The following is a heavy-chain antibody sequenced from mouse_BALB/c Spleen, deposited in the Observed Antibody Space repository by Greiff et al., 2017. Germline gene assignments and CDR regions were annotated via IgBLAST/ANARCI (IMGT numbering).Heavy chain of an antibody. CDR1: GFNIKDTY. V-gene: IGHV14-3*02. J-gene: IGHJ2*01. Sequence: EVQLQQSGAELVKPGASVKLSCTASGFNIKDTYMHWVKQRPEQGLEWIGRIDPANGNTKYDPKFQGKATITADKSSSTAYMQLKSLTSEDSAVYYCARARDYDVYFDYWGQGTTLTVSS. D-gene: IGHD2-4*01. CDR2: IDPANGNT. CDR3: ARARDYDVYFDY.